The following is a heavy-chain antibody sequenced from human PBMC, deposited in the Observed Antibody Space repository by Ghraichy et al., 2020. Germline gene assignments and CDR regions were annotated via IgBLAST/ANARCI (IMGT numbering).Heavy chain of an antibody. CDR3: ARRLLWFGELFDY. Sequence: GGSLLSCAASGFTFSSYWMSWVRQAPGKGLEWVANIKQDGSEKYYVDSVKGRFTISRDNAKNSLYLQMNSLRAEDTAVYYCARRLLWFGELFDYWGQGTLVTVSS. D-gene: IGHD3-10*01. V-gene: IGHV3-7*01. J-gene: IGHJ4*02. CDR1: GFTFSSYW. CDR2: IKQDGSEK.